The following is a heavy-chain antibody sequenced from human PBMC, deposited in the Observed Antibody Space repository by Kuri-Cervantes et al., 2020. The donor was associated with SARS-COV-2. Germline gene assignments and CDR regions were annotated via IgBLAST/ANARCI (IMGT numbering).Heavy chain of an antibody. CDR3: ARLGYSYAYARDY. D-gene: IGHD5-18*01. CDR1: GGSFSGYY. J-gene: IGHJ4*02. CDR2: INHSGST. Sequence: SETLSLTCAVYGGSFSGYYWNWIRQPPGKGLEWIGEINHSGSTNYNPSLKSRVTISVDTSKNQFSLKLSSVTAADTAVYYCARLGYSYAYARDYWGQGTLVTVSS. V-gene: IGHV4-34*01.